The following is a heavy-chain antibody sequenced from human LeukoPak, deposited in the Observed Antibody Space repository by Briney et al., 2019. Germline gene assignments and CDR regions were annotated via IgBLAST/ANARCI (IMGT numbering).Heavy chain of an antibody. CDR3: ARDRPVTTGSLDY. CDR2: ISSSSSYI. Sequence: PGGSLRLSWAASGFTFSSYSMHWVRQAPGKGLEWVSSISSSSSYIYYADSVKGRFTISRDNAKNSLYLQMNSLRAEDTAVYCCARDRPVTTGSLDYWGQGTLVTVSS. V-gene: IGHV3-21*01. CDR1: GFTFSSYS. D-gene: IGHD4-17*01. J-gene: IGHJ4*02.